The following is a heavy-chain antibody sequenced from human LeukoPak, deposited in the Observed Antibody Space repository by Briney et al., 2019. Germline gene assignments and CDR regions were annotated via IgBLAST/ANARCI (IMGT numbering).Heavy chain of an antibody. Sequence: TSGTLSLTCAVSGGSISSSNWWSWVRPPPGKGLEWIGEIYHSGSTNYNPSLKSRVTISVDKSKNQFSLKLSSVTAADTAVYYCARASAYYYDSNPAYYFDYWGQGTLVTGSS. D-gene: IGHD3-22*01. CDR2: IYHSGST. J-gene: IGHJ4*02. V-gene: IGHV4-4*02. CDR3: ARASAYYYDSNPAYYFDY. CDR1: GGSISSSNW.